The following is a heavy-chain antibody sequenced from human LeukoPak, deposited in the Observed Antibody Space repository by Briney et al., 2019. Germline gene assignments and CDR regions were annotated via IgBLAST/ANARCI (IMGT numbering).Heavy chain of an antibody. CDR2: ISAYNGNT. Sequence: ASVKVSCKASGYTFTSYGISWVRQAPGLGLEWMGWISAYNGNTNYAQKLQGRVTMTTDTSTSTAYMELRSLRSDDTAVYYCARDGFYDILTGNYYYGMDVWGQGTTVTVSS. CDR1: GYTFTSYG. D-gene: IGHD3-9*01. V-gene: IGHV1-18*01. CDR3: ARDGFYDILTGNYYYGMDV. J-gene: IGHJ6*02.